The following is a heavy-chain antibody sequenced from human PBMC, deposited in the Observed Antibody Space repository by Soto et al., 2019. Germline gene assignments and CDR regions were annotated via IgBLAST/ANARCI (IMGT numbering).Heavy chain of an antibody. V-gene: IGHV3-33*01. CDR3: ARRQISPPTRGAASARGGTDV. D-gene: IGHD6-13*01. J-gene: IGHJ6*02. CDR1: GFTFNNYG. Sequence: QVQLVESGGGVVQPGRSLRLSCAASGFTFNNYGMHWVRQAPGKGLEWVAVVWNDGNGYYYANSVKGRFTISRDNTKKALYLQMSSLRAEDTAVYYCARRQISPPTRGAASARGGTDVWDQGTTVTVSS. CDR2: VWNDGNGY.